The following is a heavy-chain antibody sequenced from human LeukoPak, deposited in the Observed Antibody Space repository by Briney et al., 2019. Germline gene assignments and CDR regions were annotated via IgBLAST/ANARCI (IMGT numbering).Heavy chain of an antibody. CDR2: IYTSGST. CDR3: ARFDYDILTGASYAFDI. CDR1: GGSISSYY. D-gene: IGHD3-9*01. Sequence: SETLSLTCTVSGGSISSYYWSWIRQPAGKGLEWIGRIYTSGSTNYNPSLKSRVTISVDTSKNQFSLKLSSVTAADTAVYYCARFDYDILTGASYAFDIWGQGTMVTVSS. J-gene: IGHJ3*02. V-gene: IGHV4-4*07.